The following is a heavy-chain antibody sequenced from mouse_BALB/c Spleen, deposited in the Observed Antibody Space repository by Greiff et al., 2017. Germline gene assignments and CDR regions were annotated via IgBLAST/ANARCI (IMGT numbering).Heavy chain of an antibody. CDR3: ARDGNYYYYAMDY. CDR2: ISYDGSN. D-gene: IGHD2-1*01. Sequence: EVHLVESGPGLVKPSQSLSLTCSVTGYSITSGYYWNWIRQFPGNKLEWMGYISYDGSNNYNPSLKNRISITRDTSKNQFFLKLNSVTTEDTATYYCARDGNYYYYAMDYWGQGTSVTVSS. V-gene: IGHV3-6*02. CDR1: GYSITSGYY. J-gene: IGHJ4*01.